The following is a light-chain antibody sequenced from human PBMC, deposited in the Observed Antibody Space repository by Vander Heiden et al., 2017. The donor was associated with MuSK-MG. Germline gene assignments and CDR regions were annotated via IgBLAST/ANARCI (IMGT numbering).Light chain of an antibody. CDR3: QQCYSTPS. V-gene: IGKV1-39*01. Sequence: DIQMTQSPFSLSASVGDRVTITCRASQSISSYLNWYQQKPGKAPKLLIYAASKLQGGVPSRFSGSGSGTDFTLTISRLQREDFATYYWQQCYSTPSFGHGTKVDFK. CDR2: AAS. CDR1: QSISSY. J-gene: IGKJ3*01.